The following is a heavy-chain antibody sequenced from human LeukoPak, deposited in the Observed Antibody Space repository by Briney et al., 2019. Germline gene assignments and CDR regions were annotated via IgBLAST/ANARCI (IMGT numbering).Heavy chain of an antibody. D-gene: IGHD3-3*01. CDR1: GYTFTGYY. Sequence: GASVKVSCKASGYTFTGYYMHWVRQAPGQGLEWMGWINPNSGGTNYAQKFQGRVTMTRDTSISTAYMELSRLRSDDTAVYYCARDRDDFWSGYYTGSFDYWGQGTLVTVSP. V-gene: IGHV1-2*02. CDR3: ARDRDDFWSGYYTGSFDY. CDR2: INPNSGGT. J-gene: IGHJ4*02.